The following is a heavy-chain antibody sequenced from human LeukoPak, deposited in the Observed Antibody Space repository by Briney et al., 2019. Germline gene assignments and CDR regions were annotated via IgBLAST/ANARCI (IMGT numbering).Heavy chain of an antibody. J-gene: IGHJ6*02. V-gene: IGHV3-53*01. CDR3: ARAGVYDILTGYWSMDV. D-gene: IGHD3-9*01. CDR2: IYSGGST. CDR1: GFTFSTYS. Sequence: GGSLRLSCAASGFTFSTYSMSWVRQAPGKGLEWVSVIYSGGSTYYADSVKGRFTISRDNSKNTLYLQMNSLRAEDTAVYYCARAGVYDILTGYWSMDVWGQGTTVTVSS.